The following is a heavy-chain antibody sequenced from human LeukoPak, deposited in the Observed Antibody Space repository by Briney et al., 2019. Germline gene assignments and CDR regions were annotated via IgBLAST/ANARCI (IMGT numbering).Heavy chain of an antibody. J-gene: IGHJ4*02. CDR2: ISSSGSTK. V-gene: IGHV3-11*04. D-gene: IGHD3-16*01. CDR3: ARVGGHSRYYFEY. Sequence: GGSLRLSCAASGFTFSDYFMSWIRQGPGKGLEWVSYISSSGSTKYYADSVKGRFTIARDNARNSLFLQMNSLRAEDTAVYYCARVGGHSRYYFEYWGQGTLVTVSS. CDR1: GFTFSDYF.